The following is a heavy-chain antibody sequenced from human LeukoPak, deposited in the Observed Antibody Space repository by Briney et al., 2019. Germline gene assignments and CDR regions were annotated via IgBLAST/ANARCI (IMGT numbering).Heavy chain of an antibody. J-gene: IGHJ4*02. CDR1: GYTFTGYY. D-gene: IGHD3-22*01. V-gene: IGHV1-2*04. CDR3: ARDRYYDSSGNFDY. Sequence: ASVKVSCKASGYTFTGYYMHWVRQAPGQGLEWMGWINPNSGGTNYAQKFQGWVTMTRDTSISTAYMELSRLRSDDTAVYYCARDRYYDSSGNFDYWGQGTLVTVSS. CDR2: INPNSGGT.